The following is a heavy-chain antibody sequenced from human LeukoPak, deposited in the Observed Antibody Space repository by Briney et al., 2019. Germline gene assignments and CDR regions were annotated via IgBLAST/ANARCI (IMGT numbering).Heavy chain of an antibody. CDR2: IYYTGST. CDR3: ARGLPFYDFWSGYLNP. J-gene: IGHJ5*02. V-gene: IGHV4-39*07. Sequence: SETLSLTCFVSGDSISSSRYFWGWIRQPPGKGLDWIGSIYYTGSTYYNPSLKSRVTISMDTSKNQFSLRLSSVTAADTAVYYCARGLPFYDFWSGYLNPWGQGTLVTVSS. D-gene: IGHD3-3*01. CDR1: GDSISSSRYF.